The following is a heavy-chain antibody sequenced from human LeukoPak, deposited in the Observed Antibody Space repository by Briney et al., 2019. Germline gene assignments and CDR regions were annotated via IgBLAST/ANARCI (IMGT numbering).Heavy chain of an antibody. CDR2: ISYDGSNK. J-gene: IGHJ6*02. Sequence: GGSLRLSCAASGFTFSTYGMHWVRQAPGKGLEWVAVISYDGSNKYYIDSVKGRFTISRDNSKDTLFLHMNSLRAEDTAVYYCAKVRTGGSFPNYYYYGMDVWGQGTTVTVSS. CDR1: GFTFSTYG. CDR3: AKVRTGGSFPNYYYYGMDV. V-gene: IGHV3-30*18. D-gene: IGHD6-25*01.